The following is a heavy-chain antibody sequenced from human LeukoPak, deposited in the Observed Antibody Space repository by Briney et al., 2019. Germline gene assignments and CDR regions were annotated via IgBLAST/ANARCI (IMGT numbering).Heavy chain of an antibody. CDR2: IYHSGST. D-gene: IGHD5-24*01. V-gene: IGHV4-30-2*01. CDR1: GGSISSGGYS. CDR3: ATGGEMQLWYFNY. J-gene: IGHJ4*02. Sequence: PSETLSLTCAVSGGSISSGGYSWSWIRQPPGKGLEWIGYIYHSGSTYYNPSLKSRVTISVDRSKNQFSLKLSSVTAADTAVYYCATGGEMQLWYFNYWGQGTLVTVSS.